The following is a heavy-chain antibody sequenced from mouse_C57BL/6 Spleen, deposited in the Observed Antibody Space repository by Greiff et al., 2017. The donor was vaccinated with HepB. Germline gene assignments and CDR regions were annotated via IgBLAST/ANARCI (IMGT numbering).Heavy chain of an antibody. Sequence: VQLQQPGAELVKPGASVKLSCKASGYTFTSYWMQWVKQRPGQGLEWIGEIDPSDSYTNYNQKFKGKATLTVDTSSSTAYMQLSSLTSEDSAVYYCARLTTVVAPFFDYWGKGTTLTVSS. J-gene: IGHJ2*01. CDR1: GYTFTSYW. CDR2: IDPSDSYT. CDR3: ARLTTVVAPFFDY. V-gene: IGHV1-50*01. D-gene: IGHD1-1*01.